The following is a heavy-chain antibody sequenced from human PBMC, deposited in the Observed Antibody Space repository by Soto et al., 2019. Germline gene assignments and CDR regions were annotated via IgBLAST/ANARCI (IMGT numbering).Heavy chain of an antibody. D-gene: IGHD5-12*01. J-gene: IGHJ4*02. CDR3: GRGRSGQIVVFY. Sequence: ASVKVSCKASGYTFTGHYIHWVRQAPEQGPEWMGEIGPESGATRYAQKFQGRVTMTRDMSITTVYMELNHLSPDDTAVYYCGRGRSGQIVVFYWGQGTPVTVSS. CDR1: GYTFTGHY. V-gene: IGHV1-2*02. CDR2: IGPESGAT.